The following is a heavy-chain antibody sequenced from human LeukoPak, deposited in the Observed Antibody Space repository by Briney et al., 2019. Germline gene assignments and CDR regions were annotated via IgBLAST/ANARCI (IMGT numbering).Heavy chain of an antibody. D-gene: IGHD3-10*01. CDR1: GFTFSNYW. V-gene: IGHV3-48*04. CDR2: ISSSGSTI. J-gene: IGHJ4*02. CDR3: ARETVRGLDY. Sequence: GGSLRLSCAASGFTFSNYWMSWVRQAPGKGLEWVSYISSSGSTIYYADSVKGRFTISRDNAKNSLYLQMDSLRAEDTAVYYCARETVRGLDYWGQGTLVTVSS.